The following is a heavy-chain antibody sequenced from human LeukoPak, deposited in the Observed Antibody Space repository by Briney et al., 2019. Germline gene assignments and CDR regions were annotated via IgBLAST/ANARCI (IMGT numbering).Heavy chain of an antibody. CDR3: AGEGGSSSWQVVGRDYYFDY. CDR1: GYTFTSYG. CDR2: IGAYNGNT. V-gene: IGHV1-18*01. Sequence: ASVKVSCKASGYTFTSYGISWVRQAPGQGLEWMGWIGAYNGNTNYAQKLQGRVTMTTDTSTSTAYMELRSLRSDDTAVYYCAGEGGSSSWQVVGRDYYFDYWGQGTLVTVSS. D-gene: IGHD6-13*01. J-gene: IGHJ4*02.